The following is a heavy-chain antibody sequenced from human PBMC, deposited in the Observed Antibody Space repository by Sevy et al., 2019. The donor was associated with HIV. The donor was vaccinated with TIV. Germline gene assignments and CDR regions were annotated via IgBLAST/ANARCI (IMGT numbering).Heavy chain of an antibody. CDR1: GGSVSRSTYY. J-gene: IGHJ4*02. Sequence: WETLSLTCTVSGGSVSRSTYYWGWIRQPPAKGLEWIGCIYYSGSTYYNPSLKSRVTISVDTSKNQFSLKLSTVLAADTAVYYCARHSSMTTVTMNYWGQGTLVTVSS. CDR2: IYYSGST. D-gene: IGHD4-17*01. CDR3: ARHSSMTTVTMNY. V-gene: IGHV4-39*01.